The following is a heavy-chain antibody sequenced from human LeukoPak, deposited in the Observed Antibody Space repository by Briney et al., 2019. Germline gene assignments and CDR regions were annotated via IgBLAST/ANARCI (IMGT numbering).Heavy chain of an antibody. CDR3: AKPPEVGATVGYFDY. J-gene: IGHJ4*02. CDR2: ISFDGSNQ. CDR1: GFTFSSYW. V-gene: IGHV3-30*18. Sequence: GGSLRLSCAASGFTFSSYWMSWVRQAPGKGLEWVALISFDGSNQYYADSVKGRFTISRDNSKNTLYLQMSSLRTEDTAVYYCAKPPEVGATVGYFDYWGQGTLVTVSS. D-gene: IGHD1-26*01.